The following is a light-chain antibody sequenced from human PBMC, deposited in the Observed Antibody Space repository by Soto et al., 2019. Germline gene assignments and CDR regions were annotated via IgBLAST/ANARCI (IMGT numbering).Light chain of an antibody. Sequence: EIVMTQSPATLSVSPGERATLSCRASQSVSSNLAWYQQKPGQAPSLLIYGASTRATGTPARFSGSGSGTDFTLTISSLEPEDFAVYYCQQYIKWPITFGQGTRLEIK. CDR3: QQYIKWPIT. V-gene: IGKV3-15*01. J-gene: IGKJ5*01. CDR2: GAS. CDR1: QSVSSN.